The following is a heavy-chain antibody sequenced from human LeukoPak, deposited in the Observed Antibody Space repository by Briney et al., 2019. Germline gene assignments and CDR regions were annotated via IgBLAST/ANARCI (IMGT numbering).Heavy chain of an antibody. CDR1: GFSLSTSGVG. J-gene: IGHJ5*02. Sequence: SGPTLVKPTQTLTLTCTFSGFSLSTSGVGVGWIRQPPGKALESLALIYWNDDKRYSPSLKSRLTITKDTSKIQVVLTMTNMAAVDTATYYCAHTDLGYCSSTSCLNWFAPWGQGTLVTVSS. V-gene: IGHV2-5*01. CDR2: IYWNDDK. CDR3: AHTDLGYCSSTSCLNWFAP. D-gene: IGHD2-2*01.